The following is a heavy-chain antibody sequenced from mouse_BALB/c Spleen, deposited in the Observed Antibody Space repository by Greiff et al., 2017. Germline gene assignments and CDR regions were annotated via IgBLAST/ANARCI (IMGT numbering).Heavy chain of an antibody. CDR1: GFTFTDYY. Sequence: EVKLMESGGGLVQPGGSLRLSCATSGFTFTDYYMSWVRQPPGKALEWLGFIRNKANGYTTEYSAPVKGRFTISRDNSQSILYLQMNTLRAEDSATYYCARDSLGRDYWGQGTLVTVSA. V-gene: IGHV7-3*02. CDR2: IRNKANGYTT. J-gene: IGHJ3*01. D-gene: IGHD4-1*01. CDR3: ARDSLGRDY.